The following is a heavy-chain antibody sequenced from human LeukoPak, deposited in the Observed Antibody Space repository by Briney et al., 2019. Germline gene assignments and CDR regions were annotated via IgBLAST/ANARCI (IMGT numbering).Heavy chain of an antibody. V-gene: IGHV1-46*01. D-gene: IGHD2-8*01. CDR1: GYNFISYY. Sequence: ASVKVSCKASGYNFISYYMHWVRQAPGQGLEWMGIINPSGGSSSYAQKFQDRVTMTRDTSTSTVYMELSSLKSEDTAVYYCAREEVVLVDAVRYYYYGLDVWGQGTTVTVSS. CDR3: AREEVVLVDAVRYYYYGLDV. J-gene: IGHJ6*02. CDR2: INPSGGSS.